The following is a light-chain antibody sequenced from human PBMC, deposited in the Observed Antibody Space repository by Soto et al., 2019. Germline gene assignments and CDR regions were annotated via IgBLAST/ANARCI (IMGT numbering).Light chain of an antibody. CDR2: DVA. CDR1: SGDVGGFEY. Sequence: QSVLSQPASVSGSPGQSITISCTGTSGDVGGFEYVSWYQHQPGKAPKLIIYDVAKRPSGVSNRFSGSKSGNTASLTISGIQAEDEGDYYCGSITRSSTSVFGTGTKVT. J-gene: IGLJ1*01. V-gene: IGLV2-14*01. CDR3: GSITRSSTSV.